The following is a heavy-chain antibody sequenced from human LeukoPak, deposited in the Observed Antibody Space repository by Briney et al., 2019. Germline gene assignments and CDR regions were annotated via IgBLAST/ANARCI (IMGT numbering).Heavy chain of an antibody. CDR3: ARVNDFWSGYFLFAFDI. CDR1: GGSISSGGYS. V-gene: IGHV4-30-4*07. CDR2: IYYSGST. D-gene: IGHD3-3*01. Sequence: SETLSLTCAVSGGSISSGGYSWSWIRQPPGKGLEWIGYIYYSGSTYYNPSPKSRVTISVDTSKNQFSLKLSSVTAADTAVYYCARVNDFWSGYFLFAFDIWGQGTMVTVSS. J-gene: IGHJ3*02.